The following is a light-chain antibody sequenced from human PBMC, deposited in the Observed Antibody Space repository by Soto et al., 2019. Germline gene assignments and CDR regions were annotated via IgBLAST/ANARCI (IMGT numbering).Light chain of an antibody. CDR3: SSFTTSSTLV. J-gene: IGLJ2*01. Sequence: QSVLTQPASVSGSPGQSITIYCTGTSSDVGTFNYVSWFQQHPGNAPKIILYDVSKRPSGVSNRFSGSKSGNTASLTISGLQAEDEADYYCSSFTTSSTLVFGGGTKLTVL. CDR1: SSDVGTFNY. V-gene: IGLV2-14*01. CDR2: DVS.